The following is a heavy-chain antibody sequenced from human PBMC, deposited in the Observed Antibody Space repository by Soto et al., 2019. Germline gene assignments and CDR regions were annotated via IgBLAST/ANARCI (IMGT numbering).Heavy chain of an antibody. Sequence: QVQLVQSGAEMREPGSLVKLSCKASGGSFNTHSITWVRQAPGQGLEWMGGIVPMFGTTNYTQQLQGRLTISADESASTTYMELRSLRSEDTAIYYCARGSYDFWSGPGGFYYYAMDVWGQGTTVTVS. CDR2: IVPMFGTT. CDR1: GGSFNTHS. CDR3: ARGSYDFWSGPGGFYYYAMDV. D-gene: IGHD3-3*01. J-gene: IGHJ6*02. V-gene: IGHV1-69*01.